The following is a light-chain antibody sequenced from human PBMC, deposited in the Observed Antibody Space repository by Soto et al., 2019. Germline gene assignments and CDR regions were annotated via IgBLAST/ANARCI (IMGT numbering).Light chain of an antibody. CDR2: DAS. V-gene: IGKV3-20*01. CDR3: QEYTGPPTT. CDR1: QSFNSIY. J-gene: IGKJ5*01. Sequence: EIVFTQSPATLSLSPGERATLSCRASQSFNSIYLACYNQKPGQAPRLLIYDASNRATGIPARFSGSGSGTDFTLTISSLEHEDSAVYFCQEYTGPPTTFGQGTRLEI.